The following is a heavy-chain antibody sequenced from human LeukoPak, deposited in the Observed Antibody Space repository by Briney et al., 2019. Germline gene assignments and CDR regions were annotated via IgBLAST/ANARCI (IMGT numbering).Heavy chain of an antibody. Sequence: GGSLRLSCAASGFTFSSYEMNWVRQAPGKGLEWVSYISSGGSTIYYADSVKGRFTISRDNAKNSLYLQMNSLRAEDTAVYYCARDLGELSHDYWGQGTLVTVSS. J-gene: IGHJ4*02. CDR3: ARDLGELSHDY. D-gene: IGHD3-16*02. CDR1: GFTFSSYE. V-gene: IGHV3-48*03. CDR2: ISSGGSTI.